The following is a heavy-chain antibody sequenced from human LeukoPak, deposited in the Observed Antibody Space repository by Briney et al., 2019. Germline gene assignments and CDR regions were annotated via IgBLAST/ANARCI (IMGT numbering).Heavy chain of an antibody. CDR1: GFTFSSYG. Sequence: GGYLRLSCAASGFTFSSYGMHWLRQAPGKGLEWMAFIRYDGSNKYYADSVKGRFTISRDNSKNTLYLQMNSLRAEDTAVYFSAKDWQITAAVPVAFNSGGEGTMVSVSS. CDR3: AKDWQITAAVPVAFNS. D-gene: IGHD6-13*01. V-gene: IGHV3-30*02. CDR2: IRYDGSNK. J-gene: IGHJ3*02.